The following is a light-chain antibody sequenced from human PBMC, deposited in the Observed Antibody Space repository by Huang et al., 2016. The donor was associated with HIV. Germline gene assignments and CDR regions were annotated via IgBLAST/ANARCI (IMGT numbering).Light chain of an antibody. Sequence: IVMTQSPESLAVSLGERASINCKSSQSLLYRSNNKNYLAWYQKKQGHPPTLLIYLASVRDVGVPERFSGGGSGTNFTLTITSLQADDVAVYYCQQHYGRQSTFGQGT. CDR3: QQHYGRQST. CDR2: LAS. J-gene: IGKJ1*01. V-gene: IGKV4-1*01. CDR1: QSLLYRSNNKNY.